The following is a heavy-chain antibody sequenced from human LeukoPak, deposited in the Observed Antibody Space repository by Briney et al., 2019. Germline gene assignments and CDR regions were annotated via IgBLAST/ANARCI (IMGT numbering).Heavy chain of an antibody. J-gene: IGHJ5*02. D-gene: IGHD4-17*01. CDR2: ISYDGSNK. V-gene: IGHV3-30-3*01. Sequence: GGSLRLSCAASGFTFSSYAMHWVRQAPGKGLEWVAVISYDGSNKYYADSVKGRFTISRDNSKNTLYLQMNSLRAEDTAVYYCARGDGYGDYSSWFDPWGQGTLVTVSS. CDR3: ARGDGYGDYSSWFDP. CDR1: GFTFSSYA.